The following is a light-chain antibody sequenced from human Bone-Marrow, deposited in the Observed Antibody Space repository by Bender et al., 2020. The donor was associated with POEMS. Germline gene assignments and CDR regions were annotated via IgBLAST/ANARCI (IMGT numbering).Light chain of an antibody. CDR1: SLGDKY. CDR2: KDY. V-gene: IGLV3-1*01. J-gene: IGLJ1*01. CDR3: QAWDSSTAWGV. Sequence: SNELTQPPSVSVSPGQTVSITCSGDSLGDKYTCWYQQKPGQSPILVLYKDYKRPSGIPERFSGSNSGNTATLTISGTQASDEADYYCQAWDSSTAWGVFGTGTKVSVL.